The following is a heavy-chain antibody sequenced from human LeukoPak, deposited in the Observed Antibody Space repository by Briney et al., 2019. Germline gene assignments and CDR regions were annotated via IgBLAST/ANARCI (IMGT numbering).Heavy chain of an antibody. J-gene: IGHJ4*02. Sequence: GGSLRLSCAASGFTFSNAWMSWVRQAPGKGLEWVGRIKSKTDGGTTDYAAPVKGRFTISRDDSKNTLYLQMNSLKTEDTAVYYCTTDVKPYGSGPPIDYWGQGTLVTVSS. V-gene: IGHV3-15*01. CDR3: TTDVKPYGSGPPIDY. D-gene: IGHD3-10*01. CDR2: IKSKTDGGTT. CDR1: GFTFSNAW.